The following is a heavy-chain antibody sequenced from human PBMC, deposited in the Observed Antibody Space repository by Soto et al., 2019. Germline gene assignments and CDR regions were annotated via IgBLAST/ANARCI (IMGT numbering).Heavy chain of an antibody. CDR1: GVTFYSYA. Sequence: GGSLGLSCAASGVTFYSYAMSWVRQAPGKGLEWVSTIGSVGGDTYYADSVKGRFTISRDDSKNTLLLQMNSLRAEDTAVYYCVKDRMAYNSVWDPFDIWGQGTMVTVSS. J-gene: IGHJ3*02. V-gene: IGHV3-23*01. CDR3: VKDRMAYNSVWDPFDI. CDR2: IGSVGGDT. D-gene: IGHD1-20*01.